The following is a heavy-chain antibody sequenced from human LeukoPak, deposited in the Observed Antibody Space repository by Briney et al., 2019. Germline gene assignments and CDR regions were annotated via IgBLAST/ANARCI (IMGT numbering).Heavy chain of an antibody. D-gene: IGHD3-9*01. J-gene: IGHJ3*02. CDR3: ARVSYDILTGYSHAFDI. CDR2: IIPIFGTA. Sequence: GSSVKVSCKASGGTFSSYAISWVRQAPGQGLEWMGGIIPIFGTANYAQKFQGRVTITADKSTSTAYMELSSLRSEDTAVYYCARVSYDILTGYSHAFDIWGQGTMVTVSS. CDR1: GGTFSSYA. V-gene: IGHV1-69*06.